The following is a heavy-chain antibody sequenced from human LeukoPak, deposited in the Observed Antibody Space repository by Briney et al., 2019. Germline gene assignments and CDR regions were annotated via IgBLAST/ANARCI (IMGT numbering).Heavy chain of an antibody. V-gene: IGHV1-18*01. J-gene: IGHJ3*02. CDR2: ISAYNGNT. Sequence: ASVKVSCKASGYTFTSYGISWVRQAPGQGLEWMGWISAYNGNTNYAQKLQGRVTMTTDTSTSTAYMELRSLRSDDTAVYYCARGESYYDSSGYYGAAFDIWGQGTVVTVSS. CDR1: GYTFTSYG. D-gene: IGHD3-22*01. CDR3: ARGESYYDSSGYYGAAFDI.